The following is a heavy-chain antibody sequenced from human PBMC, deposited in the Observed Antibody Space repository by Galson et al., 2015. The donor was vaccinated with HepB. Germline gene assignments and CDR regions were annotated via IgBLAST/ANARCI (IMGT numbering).Heavy chain of an antibody. CDR3: ARQGSSWSTRAAWFDP. CDR2: IYPGDSDT. J-gene: IGHJ5*02. V-gene: IGHV5-51*01. Sequence: QMPGKGLEWMGIIYPGDSDTRYSPSFQGQVTISADKSISTAYLQWSSLKASDTAMYYCARQGSSWSTRAAWFDPWGQGTLVTVSS. D-gene: IGHD6-13*01.